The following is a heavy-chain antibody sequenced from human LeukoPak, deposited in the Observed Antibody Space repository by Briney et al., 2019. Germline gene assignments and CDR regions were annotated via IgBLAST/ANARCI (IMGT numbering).Heavy chain of an antibody. Sequence: SETLSLTCAVYGGSFSGYYWSWIRQPPGKGLEWIGEINHSGSTNYNPSLKSRVTISVDTSKNQFSLKLSSVTAADTAVYYCATVRAYCGGDCFHREDYWGQGTLVTVSS. V-gene: IGHV4-34*01. J-gene: IGHJ4*02. CDR3: ATVRAYCGGDCFHREDY. CDR1: GGSFSGYY. CDR2: INHSGST. D-gene: IGHD2-21*02.